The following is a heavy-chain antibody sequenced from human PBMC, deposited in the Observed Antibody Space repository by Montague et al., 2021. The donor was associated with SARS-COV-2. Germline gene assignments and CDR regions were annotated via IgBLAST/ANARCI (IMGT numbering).Heavy chain of an antibody. Sequence: SETLSLTCTVSGGSISSSSYYWGWIRQPPGKGLEWIGSIYYSGSTYYNPSLKSRVTISVDTSKNQFSLKLSSVTAADTAVYYCARHASYDYSKDLYYYYYYGMDVWGQGTQVIVSS. CDR3: ARHASYDYSKDLYYYYYYGMDV. J-gene: IGHJ6*02. CDR1: GGSISSSSYY. D-gene: IGHD4-11*01. V-gene: IGHV4-39*01. CDR2: IYYSGST.